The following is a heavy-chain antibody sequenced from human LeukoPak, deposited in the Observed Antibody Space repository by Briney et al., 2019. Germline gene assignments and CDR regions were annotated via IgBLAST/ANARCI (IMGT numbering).Heavy chain of an antibody. CDR1: GGSISSGGYY. Sequence: SETLSLTCTVSGGSISSGGYYWSWIRQHPGKGLEWIGYIYYSGSTYYNPSLKSRVTISVDTSKTQFSLELSSVTAADTAVYYCARVRSYGYGHFDYWGQGTLVTVSS. J-gene: IGHJ4*02. CDR3: ARVRSYGYGHFDY. CDR2: IYYSGST. D-gene: IGHD5-18*01. V-gene: IGHV4-31*03.